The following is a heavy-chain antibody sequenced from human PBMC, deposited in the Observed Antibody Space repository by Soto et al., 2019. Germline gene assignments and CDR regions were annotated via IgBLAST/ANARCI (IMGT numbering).Heavy chain of an antibody. CDR2: ISRDGGTK. Sequence: QVQLVESGGGVVQPGRSLRLSCAASGFTVSSYGMHWVRQAPGKGLEWVAVISRDGGTKYYAESVKGRFPISSDNSRNTLFLEMNCLRGDDMAVYYCTGEVASGYWGQGTLVTVSS. D-gene: IGHD2-8*02. V-gene: IGHV3-30*03. J-gene: IGHJ4*02. CDR3: TGEVASGY. CDR1: GFTVSSYG.